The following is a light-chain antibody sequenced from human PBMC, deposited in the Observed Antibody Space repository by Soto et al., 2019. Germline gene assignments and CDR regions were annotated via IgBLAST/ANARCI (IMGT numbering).Light chain of an antibody. CDR3: QQYSAFWT. CDR2: DAS. CDR1: QTIGSW. V-gene: IGKV1-5*01. J-gene: IGKJ1*01. Sequence: DIQMTQSPSTLSASVGDRVTITCRASQTIGSWLAWYQQKQGKAPNLLISDASSLENGVPSRFSGSGSGTEFTLTISSLKPDDSATYYCQQYSAFWTFGQGTKVEIK.